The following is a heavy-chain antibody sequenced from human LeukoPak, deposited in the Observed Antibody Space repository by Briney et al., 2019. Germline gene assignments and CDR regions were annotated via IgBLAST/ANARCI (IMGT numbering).Heavy chain of an antibody. D-gene: IGHD3-10*01. V-gene: IGHV3-33*01. CDR1: GFTFSSYG. CDR2: IWYDGSNK. Sequence: GRSLRLSCAASGFTFSSYGMHWVRQAPGKGLEWVAVIWYDGSNKYYADSVKGRFTISRDNSKNTLYLQMNSLRAEDTAVYYCATVPSFYGSGRRALYYYGMDVWGQGTTVTVSS. CDR3: ATVPSFYGSGRRALYYYGMDV. J-gene: IGHJ6*02.